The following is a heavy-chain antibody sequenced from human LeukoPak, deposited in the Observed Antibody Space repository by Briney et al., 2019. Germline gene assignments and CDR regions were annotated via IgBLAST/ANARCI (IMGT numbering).Heavy chain of an antibody. Sequence: GGSLRLSCAASGFTFSSYWMHWVRQAPGKGLVWVSRINSDGSSTSYADSVKGRFTISRDNAKNTLYLQMNSLRAEDTAVYYCARGSILRFLEWLPPSYYGMDVWGQGTTVTASS. J-gene: IGHJ6*02. D-gene: IGHD3-3*01. CDR2: INSDGSST. V-gene: IGHV3-74*01. CDR3: ARGSILRFLEWLPPSYYGMDV. CDR1: GFTFSSYW.